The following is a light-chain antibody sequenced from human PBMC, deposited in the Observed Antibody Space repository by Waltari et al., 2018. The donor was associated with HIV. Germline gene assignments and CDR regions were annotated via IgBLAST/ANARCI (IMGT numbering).Light chain of an antibody. CDR2: WAS. CDR1: QSLLHSSGYNF. V-gene: IGKV2-28*01. J-gene: IGKJ5*01. CDR3: MQALQTPIT. Sequence: QSPLSLPVTPGEPASISCRSSQSLLHSSGYNFLAWYLQKPVQSPHLLIYWASNRASGVPDRFSGGGSGTDFTLKISRVEAEDVGVYYCMQALQTPITFGQGTRLEIK.